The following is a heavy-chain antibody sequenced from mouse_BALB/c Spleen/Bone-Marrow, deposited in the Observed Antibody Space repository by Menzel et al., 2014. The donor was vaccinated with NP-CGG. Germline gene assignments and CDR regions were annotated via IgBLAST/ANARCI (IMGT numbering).Heavy chain of an antibody. CDR1: GYSFTSYW. CDR2: IHPSDSET. J-gene: IGHJ3*01. D-gene: IGHD2-1*01. Sequence: LVESGAELVRPGASVKLSCKASGYSFTSYWMSWVKQRPGQGLEWIGMIHPSDSETRLNQKFKDKATLTVDKSSSTAYMQLSSPTSEDSAVYYCAREKVYYGISWFAYWGQGTLVTVSA. CDR3: AREKVYYGISWFAY. V-gene: IGHV1-74*04.